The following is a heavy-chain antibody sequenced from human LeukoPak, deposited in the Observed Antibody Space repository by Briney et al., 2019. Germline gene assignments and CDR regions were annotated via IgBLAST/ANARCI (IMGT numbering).Heavy chain of an antibody. J-gene: IGHJ4*02. CDR3: ARGRVITFFDY. CDR2: IYYSGST. V-gene: IGHV4-30-4*07. CDR1: GGSISSGGYS. D-gene: IGHD3-22*01. Sequence: SETLSLTCAVSGGSISSGGYSWSWIRQPPGKGLEWIGYIYYSGSTYYNPSLKSRVTISVDTSKNQFSLKLSSVTAADTAVYYCARGRVITFFDYWGQGTLVTVSS.